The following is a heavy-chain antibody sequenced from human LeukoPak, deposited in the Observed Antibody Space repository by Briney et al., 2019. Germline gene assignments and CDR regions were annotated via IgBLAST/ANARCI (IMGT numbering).Heavy chain of an antibody. CDR2: IYFNKRT. CDR3: ARRYCSSTSCHPWDY. D-gene: IGHD2-2*01. Sequence: PSETLPLTCTVSGASITDFYWSWIRQPPGKGLEWIGYIYFNKRTNYSPSLKSRVTISGDTSKNQFSLTLTSVTAADTAVYYCARRYCSSTSCHPWDYWGQGTLVTVSS. V-gene: IGHV4-59*01. CDR1: GASITDFY. J-gene: IGHJ4*02.